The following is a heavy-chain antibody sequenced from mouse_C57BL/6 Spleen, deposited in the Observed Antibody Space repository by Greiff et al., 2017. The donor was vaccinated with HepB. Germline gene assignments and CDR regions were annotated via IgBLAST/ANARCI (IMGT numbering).Heavy chain of an antibody. V-gene: IGHV14-4*01. J-gene: IGHJ4*01. Sequence: EVMLVESGPELVKPGASVKISCKASGYAFSSSWMNWVKQRPEQGLEWIGWIDPENGDTEYASKFQGKATITADTSSNTAYLQLSSLTSEDTAVYYCTLYGSRLYYAMDYWGQGTSVTVSS. D-gene: IGHD1-1*01. CDR1: GYAFSSSW. CDR3: TLYGSRLYYAMDY. CDR2: IDPENGDT.